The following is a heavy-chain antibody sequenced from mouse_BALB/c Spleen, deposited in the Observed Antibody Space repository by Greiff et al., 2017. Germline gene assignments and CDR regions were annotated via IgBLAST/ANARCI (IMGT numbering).Heavy chain of an antibody. V-gene: IGHV1-63*02. CDR1: GYTFTNYW. CDR3: ARGSSFSYWYFDV. D-gene: IGHD1-1*01. CDR2: IYPGGGYT. Sequence: VQLQQSGAELVRPGTSVKMSCKAAGYTFTNYWIGWVKQRPGHGLEWIGDIYPGGGYTNYNEKFKGKATLTADTSSSTSEDSAIYYCARGSSFSYWYFDVWGAGTTVTVSS. J-gene: IGHJ1*01.